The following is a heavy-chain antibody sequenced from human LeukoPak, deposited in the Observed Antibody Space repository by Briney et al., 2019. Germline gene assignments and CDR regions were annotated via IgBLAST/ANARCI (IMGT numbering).Heavy chain of an antibody. J-gene: IGHJ4*02. D-gene: IGHD3-3*01. V-gene: IGHV3-21*01. CDR3: AKDHIGAHY. Sequence: GGSLRLSCAASGFTFSSYIMHWVRQAPGKGLEWVSSISSSSSHIYYADSVKGRFTISRDNSKNTLYLQMNSLRAEDTAVYYCAKDHIGAHYWGQGTLVTVSS. CDR1: GFTFSSYI. CDR2: ISSSSSHI.